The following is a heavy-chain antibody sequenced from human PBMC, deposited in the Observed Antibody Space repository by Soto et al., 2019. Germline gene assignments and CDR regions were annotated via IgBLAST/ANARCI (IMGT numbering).Heavy chain of an antibody. D-gene: IGHD6-6*01. CDR3: ARGIAARPGWRRHDP. J-gene: IGHJ5*02. CDR2: INHSGST. CDR1: GGSFSGYY. V-gene: IGHV4-34*01. Sequence: KPSETLSLTCAVYGGSFSGYYWSWIRQPPGKGLEWIGEINHSGSTNYNPSLKSRVTISVDTSKNQFSLKLSSVTAADTAVYYCARGIAARPGWRRHDPWGQGTLVTVSS.